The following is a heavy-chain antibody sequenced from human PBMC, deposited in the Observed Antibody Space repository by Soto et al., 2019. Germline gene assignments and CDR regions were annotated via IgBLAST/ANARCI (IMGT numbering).Heavy chain of an antibody. CDR1: GVSITTNVYS. D-gene: IGHD3-16*01. J-gene: IGHJ4*02. V-gene: IGHV4-30-2*01. CDR2: IYPSGSI. CDR3: AAYTAFAKHYFVY. Sequence: SETLSLTCAVSGVSITTNVYSWSWIRHPPGKGLQWIGYIYPSGSIFYNPSLNSRVTISADTSNTQFSLKLTSLTAADTAVYFCAAYTAFAKHYFVYWGRGTLVTVSS.